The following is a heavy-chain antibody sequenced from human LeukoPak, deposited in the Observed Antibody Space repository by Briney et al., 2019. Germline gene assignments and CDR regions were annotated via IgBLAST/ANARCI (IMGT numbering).Heavy chain of an antibody. CDR3: ARGGGYYDFWSGSPIYYYYMDV. CDR1: GGSFSGYY. J-gene: IGHJ6*03. D-gene: IGHD3-3*01. Sequence: SETLSLTCAVYGGSFSGYYWSWIRQPPGKGLEWIGEINHSGSTNYNPSLKSRVTISVDTSKNQFSLKLSAVTAADTAVYYCARGGGYYDFWSGSPIYYYYMDVWGKGTTVTVS. CDR2: INHSGST. V-gene: IGHV4-34*01.